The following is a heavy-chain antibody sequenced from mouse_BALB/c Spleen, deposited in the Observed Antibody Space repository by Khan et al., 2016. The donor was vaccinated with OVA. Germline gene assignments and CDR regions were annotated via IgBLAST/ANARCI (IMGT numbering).Heavy chain of an antibody. CDR2: IFPGNSDT. Sequence: VQLQQSGTVLARPGASVKMSCKASGFIFTNYWMHWVKQRPGQGLEWIGGIFPGNSDTDYNQKFKDKAKLTAVTSASTAYMELSSLSNEDSAVYFCTRAGYGAFAYWGQGTLVTFSP. J-gene: IGHJ3*01. V-gene: IGHV1-5*01. CDR1: GFIFTNYW. D-gene: IGHD1-1*01. CDR3: TRAGYGAFAY.